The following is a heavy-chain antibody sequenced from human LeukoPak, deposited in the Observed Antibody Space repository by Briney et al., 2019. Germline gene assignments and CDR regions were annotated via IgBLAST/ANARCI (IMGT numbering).Heavy chain of an antibody. Sequence: SSETLSLTCSVSGGFINDHFWSWVRQPPGKGLEWIGYAHVSGSANSIPSLKSRVIISVDTSRNQFSLRLTSVTASDTAVYYCARDSKEYDSGSCEDHFDSWGPGTLVTVSS. CDR3: ARDSKEYDSGSCEDHFDS. V-gene: IGHV4-59*11. J-gene: IGHJ5*01. D-gene: IGHD3-10*01. CDR1: GGFINDHF. CDR2: AHVSGSA.